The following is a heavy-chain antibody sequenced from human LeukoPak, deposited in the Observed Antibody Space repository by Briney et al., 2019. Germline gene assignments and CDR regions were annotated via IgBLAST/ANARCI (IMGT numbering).Heavy chain of an antibody. CDR3: AREYSSSYFDY. Sequence: SETLSLTCTVSGGSISSYYWSWIRQPPGKGLEWIGYIYYSGSTNYNPSLKSRVTISVDTSKNQFSLKLSSVTAADTAVYYCAREYSSSYFDYWGQGTLVTVSS. V-gene: IGHV4-59*01. D-gene: IGHD6-6*01. CDR2: IYYSGST. CDR1: GGSISSYY. J-gene: IGHJ4*02.